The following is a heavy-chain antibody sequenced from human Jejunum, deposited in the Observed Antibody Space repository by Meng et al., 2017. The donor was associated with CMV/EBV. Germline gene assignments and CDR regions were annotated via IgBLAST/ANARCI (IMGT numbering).Heavy chain of an antibody. J-gene: IGHJ4*02. Sequence: FTFGDYGMIWVRQAQGKGLEWVSGVNENGRSTAYADSVKGRFTISRDNAKNSLFLQMNSLRDEDTALYHCARRSGHCTGSCYEDYWGQGTLGTVSS. CDR1: FTFGDYG. CDR2: VNENGRST. D-gene: IGHD2-8*02. V-gene: IGHV3-20*01. CDR3: ARRSGHCTGSCYEDY.